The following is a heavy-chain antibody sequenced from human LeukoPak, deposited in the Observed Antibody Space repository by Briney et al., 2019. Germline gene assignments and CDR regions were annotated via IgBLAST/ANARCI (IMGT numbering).Heavy chain of an antibody. CDR3: AREGYYDSSGYYLGYYYYYYMDV. CDR1: GGSISSSSYY. CDR2: IYYSGST. J-gene: IGHJ6*03. Sequence: SETLSLTCTVSGGSISSSSYYWSWIRQPPGKGLEWIGSIYYSGSTYYNPSLKSRVTISVDTSKNQFSLKLSSVTAADTAVYYCAREGYYDSSGYYLGYYYYYYMDVWGKGTTVTVSS. V-gene: IGHV4-39*07. D-gene: IGHD3-22*01.